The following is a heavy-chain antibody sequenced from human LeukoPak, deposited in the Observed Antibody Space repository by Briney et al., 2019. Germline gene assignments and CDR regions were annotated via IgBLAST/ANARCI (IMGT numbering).Heavy chain of an antibody. Sequence: PGGSLRLSCAASGFTFSSYAMSWVRQVPGKRLEWVSAISSGVGTTGYADSVKGRFTISRVNSKSTIYLQMNSLRAEDTAIYYCAIDLEQSYSGWSTSYDAWGQGTLVTVSS. D-gene: IGHD6-19*01. CDR1: GFTFSSYA. J-gene: IGHJ5*02. V-gene: IGHV3-23*01. CDR3: AIDLEQSYSGWSTSYDA. CDR2: ISSGVGTT.